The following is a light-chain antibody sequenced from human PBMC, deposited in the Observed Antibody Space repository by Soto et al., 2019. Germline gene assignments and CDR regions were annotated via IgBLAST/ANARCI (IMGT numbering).Light chain of an antibody. CDR3: HQYNTWPLF. J-gene: IGKJ3*01. V-gene: IGKV3-15*01. CDR2: GAS. CDR1: QSVRSN. Sequence: EIVMTQSPATLSVSPGERATLSCRASQSVRSNVAWYQQKPGQAPRLLIYGASTRATGIPARFSGSGSGTEFTLTISSLQSEDFAVYYCHQYNTWPLFFGPGTKVDIK.